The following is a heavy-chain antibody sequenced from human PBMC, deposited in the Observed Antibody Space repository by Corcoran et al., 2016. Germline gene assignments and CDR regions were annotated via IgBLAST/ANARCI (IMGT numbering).Heavy chain of an antibody. CDR1: GGTFSSYA. D-gene: IGHD3-22*01. J-gene: IGHJ4*02. CDR2: IIPIFCTA. V-gene: IGHV1-69*01. Sequence: QVQLVQSGAEVKKPGSSVKVSCKASGGTFSSYAISWVRQAPGQGLEWMGGIIPIFCTANYAQKFQGRVTITADESTSKAYMELSSLRSEDTGGYYCARDPEYYDDSSVLGSGNWGQGTLVTVSS. CDR3: ARDPEYYDDSSVLGSGN.